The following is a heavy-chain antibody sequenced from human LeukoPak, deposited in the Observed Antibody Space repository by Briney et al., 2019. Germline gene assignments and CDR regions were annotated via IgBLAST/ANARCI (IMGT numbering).Heavy chain of an antibody. Sequence: GGSLRLSCAASGFTFSNYAMKWVRQAPGYGLVWVSLFSSSGENAYYADSVRGRLTISRDKCKNAVSLQINSLRGEDTAVYYCAKDVRVGGGGMDVWGQGSPVTVSS. J-gene: IGHJ6*02. CDR3: AKDVRVGGGGMDV. CDR2: FSSSGENA. CDR1: GFTFSNYA. D-gene: IGHD1-26*01. V-gene: IGHV3-23*01.